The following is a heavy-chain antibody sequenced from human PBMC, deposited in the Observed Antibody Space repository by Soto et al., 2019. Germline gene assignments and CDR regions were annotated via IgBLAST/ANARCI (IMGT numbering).Heavy chain of an antibody. CDR1: RFSLSTSGVG. D-gene: IGHD3-22*01. CDR2: IYWDDDK. J-gene: IGHJ4*01. CDR3: AHRREDYYDSSGYNTDY. V-gene: IGHV2-5*02. Sequence: LTLLYSTQTLTLTGTLSRFSLSTSGVGVGSFRQPPRKSREWLALIYWDDDKRYSPSLKSRLTITKDTSKNQVVLTMTNMDPVDTAKSSCAHRREDYYDSSGYNTDYWRQGT.